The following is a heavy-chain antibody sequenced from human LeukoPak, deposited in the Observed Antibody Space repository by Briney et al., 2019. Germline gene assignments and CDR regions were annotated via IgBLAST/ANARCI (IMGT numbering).Heavy chain of an antibody. CDR3: ALPLTRIAAAGIDYYYYGMDV. CDR1: GYSFTSYW. D-gene: IGHD6-13*01. J-gene: IGHJ6*02. V-gene: IGHV5-51*01. Sequence: GESLQISCQGSGYSFTSYWIGWVRQMPGKGLEGMGIIYPGDSDTRYSPSFQGQVTISADKSISTAYLQWSSLKASDTAMYYCALPLTRIAAAGIDYYYYGMDVWGQGTTVTVSS. CDR2: IYPGDSDT.